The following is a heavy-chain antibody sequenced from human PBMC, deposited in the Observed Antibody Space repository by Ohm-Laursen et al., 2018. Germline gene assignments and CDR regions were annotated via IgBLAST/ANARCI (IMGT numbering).Heavy chain of an antibody. CDR3: ARVVSTLRYFDWLPEEYFDY. J-gene: IGHJ4*02. V-gene: IGHV1-2*02. CDR1: GYTFTGYY. Sequence: SVKVSCKTSGYTFTGYYIHWVRQAPGQGLEWMGWISAYNGNTNYAQKFRGRVTMTRDTSITTAYMELSRLSSDDTAVYFCARVVSTLRYFDWLPEEYFDYWGQGTPVTVSS. CDR2: ISAYNGNT. D-gene: IGHD3-9*01.